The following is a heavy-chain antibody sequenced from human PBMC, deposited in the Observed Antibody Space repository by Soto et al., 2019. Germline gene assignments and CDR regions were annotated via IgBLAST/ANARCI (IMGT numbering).Heavy chain of an antibody. V-gene: IGHV3-21*01. D-gene: IGHD3-9*01. Sequence: GGSLRLSCAASGFTFSSYAMSWVRQAPGKGLEWVSSITGSSSYMYYADSVKGRFTISRDNANSSLYLQMNSLRAEDTAVYYCARDFIYDILTEGFDPWGQGTLVTVSS. CDR1: GFTFSSYA. CDR2: ITGSSSYM. CDR3: ARDFIYDILTEGFDP. J-gene: IGHJ5*02.